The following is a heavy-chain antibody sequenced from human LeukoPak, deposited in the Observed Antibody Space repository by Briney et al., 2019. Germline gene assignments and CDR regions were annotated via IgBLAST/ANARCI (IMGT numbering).Heavy chain of an antibody. V-gene: IGHV4-39*07. CDR1: GGSISSSSYY. J-gene: IGHJ4*02. CDR2: IYYSGST. Sequence: PSETLSLTCTVSGGSISSSSYYWGWIRQPPGKGLEWIGSIYYSGSTYYNPSLKSRVTISVDTSKNQFSLKLSSVTAADTAVYYCARKEDIVVVDWGQGTLVTVSS. CDR3: ARKEDIVVVD. D-gene: IGHD2-15*01.